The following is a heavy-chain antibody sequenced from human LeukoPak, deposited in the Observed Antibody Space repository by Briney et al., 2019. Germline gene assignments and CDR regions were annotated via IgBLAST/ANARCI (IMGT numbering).Heavy chain of an antibody. V-gene: IGHV3-23*01. CDR3: AKYAGVVIISYYYYYMDV. CDR1: GFTFSSYA. Sequence: PGGSLRLSCAASGFTFSSYAMSWVRQAPGKGLEWVSAISGSGGSTYYADSVKGRFTISRDNSKNTLYLQMNSLRAEDTAVYYCAKYAGVVIISYYYYYMDVWGKGTTVTVSS. J-gene: IGHJ6*03. D-gene: IGHD3-3*01. CDR2: ISGSGGST.